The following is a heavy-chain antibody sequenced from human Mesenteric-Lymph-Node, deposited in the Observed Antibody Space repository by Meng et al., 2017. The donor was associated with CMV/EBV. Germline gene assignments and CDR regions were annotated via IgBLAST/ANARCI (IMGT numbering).Heavy chain of an antibody. J-gene: IGHJ4*02. Sequence: GSISSGGYYWSWIRQHPGKGLEWIGYTYYSGGTRYNPSLKSRVSISVGTSENQFSLKLSSVTAADTAVYYCARTYYYDSSGYYFDNWGQGTLVTVSS. D-gene: IGHD3-22*01. CDR2: TYYSGGT. CDR3: ARTYYYDSSGYYFDN. V-gene: IGHV4-31*02. CDR1: GSISSGGYY.